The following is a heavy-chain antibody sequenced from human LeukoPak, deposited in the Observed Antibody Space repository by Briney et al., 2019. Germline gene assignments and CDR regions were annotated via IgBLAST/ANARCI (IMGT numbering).Heavy chain of an antibody. V-gene: IGHV3-66*01. J-gene: IGHJ6*02. Sequence: GGSLRLSCAASGFTVSSNYMSWVRQAPGKGLEWVSVIYSGGSTYYADSVKGRFTISRDNSKNTLYLQMNSLRAEDTAVYYCARDPSIAVAVNGGDYYYYGMDVWGQGTTVTVSS. D-gene: IGHD6-19*01. CDR1: GFTVSSNY. CDR3: ARDPSIAVAVNGGDYYYYGMDV. CDR2: IYSGGST.